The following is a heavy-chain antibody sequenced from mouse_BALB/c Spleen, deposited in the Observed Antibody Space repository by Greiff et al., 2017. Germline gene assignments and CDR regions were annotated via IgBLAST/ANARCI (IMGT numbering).Heavy chain of an antibody. CDR1: GYSITSDYA. V-gene: IGHV3-2*02. CDR3: ASGPLLAWFAY. Sequence: EVKLLESGPGLVKPSQSLSLTCTVTGYSITSDYAWNWIRQFPGNKLEWMGYISYSGSTSYNPSLKSRISITRDTSKNQFFLQLNSVTTEDTATYYCASGPLLAWFAYWGQGTLVTVSA. CDR2: ISYSGST. D-gene: IGHD1-1*01. J-gene: IGHJ3*01.